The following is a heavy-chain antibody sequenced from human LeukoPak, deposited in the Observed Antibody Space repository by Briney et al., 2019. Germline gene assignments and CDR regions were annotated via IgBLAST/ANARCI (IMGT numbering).Heavy chain of an antibody. Sequence: GGSLRLSCAVSGFTFSSYGMCWGCQAPGQGMGWVSTISGSVASTYYADSVKGRCTIFRDTSKSTLFLQMNSLRAEDTAVYYCAKDLGYCNSASCQRYFDYWGQGTLVTVSS. CDR1: GFTFSSYG. J-gene: IGHJ4*02. CDR2: ISGSVAST. V-gene: IGHV3-23*01. D-gene: IGHD2-2*01. CDR3: AKDLGYCNSASCQRYFDY.